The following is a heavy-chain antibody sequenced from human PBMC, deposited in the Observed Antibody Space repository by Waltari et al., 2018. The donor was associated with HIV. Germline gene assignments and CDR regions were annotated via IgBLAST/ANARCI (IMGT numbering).Heavy chain of an antibody. Sequence: EVQLVESGGGLVQPGGSLRLSCGASGFTFSRYWVHWVRQAPGKGLVGVSRIESDGASTNYADSVKGRVTIARDNAKNTLSLQMNSLSVEDTAVYYCVRAGRSSDGFDVWGQGTMVTVSS. CDR3: VRAGRSSDGFDV. J-gene: IGHJ3*01. V-gene: IGHV3-74*01. CDR1: GFTFSRYW. D-gene: IGHD6-6*01. CDR2: IESDGAST.